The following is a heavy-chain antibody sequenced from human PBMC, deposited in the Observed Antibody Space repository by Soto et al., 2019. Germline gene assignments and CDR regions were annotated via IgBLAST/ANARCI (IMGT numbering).Heavy chain of an antibody. CDR3: VRAMLFWRLDS. CDR1: GLTFRSYW. V-gene: IGHV3-74*03. D-gene: IGHD3-3*01. J-gene: IGHJ4*02. CDR2: INTDGSVA. Sequence: EVQLVESGGGLVQPGESLRLSCAASGLTFRSYWMHWVRQAPGKGLVWVSRINTDGSVAMYVDSVEGRFTISRDNATTAPQEPMNSLGPEDTALYYCVRAMLFWRLDSWGQGTLVTVSS.